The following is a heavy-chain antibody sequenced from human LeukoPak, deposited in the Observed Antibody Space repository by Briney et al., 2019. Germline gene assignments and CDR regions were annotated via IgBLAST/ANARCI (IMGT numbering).Heavy chain of an antibody. V-gene: IGHV1-2*02. CDR3: ARDPREVYYGMDV. J-gene: IGHJ6*02. CDR2: INPNSGGT. CDR1: GYTFTGYY. Sequence: ASVKVSCKASGYTFTGYYMHWVRQAPGQGLEWMGWINPNSGGTNYAQKLQGRVTMTRDTSISTAYMGLSRLRSDDTAVYYCARDPREVYYGMDVWGQGTTVTVSS.